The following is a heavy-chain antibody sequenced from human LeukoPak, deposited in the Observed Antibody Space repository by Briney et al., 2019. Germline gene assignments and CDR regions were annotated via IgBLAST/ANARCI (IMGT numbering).Heavy chain of an antibody. CDR3: AAGSWNAFDY. CDR2: LNTDGSST. CDR1: GFTFSSYS. D-gene: IGHD1-1*01. Sequence: PGGSLRLSCAASGFTFSSYSMNWVRQAPGKGLVWVSRLNTDGSSTRYADSVKGRFTISRDNAKNTLYLQMNSLRAEDTAVYYCAAGSWNAFDYWGQGTLVTVSS. J-gene: IGHJ4*02. V-gene: IGHV3-74*01.